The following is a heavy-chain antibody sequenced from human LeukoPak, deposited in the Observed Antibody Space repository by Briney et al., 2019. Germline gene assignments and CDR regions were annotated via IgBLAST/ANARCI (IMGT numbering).Heavy chain of an antibody. CDR2: IIAYNGNT. J-gene: IGHJ6*02. CDR1: GYTFSSYG. CDR3: ARGIAAAGTLGYYYDGMDV. V-gene: IGHV1-18*01. Sequence: ASVKVSCKASGYTFSSYGISWVRQAPGQGLEWMGWIIAYNGNTNYAQKFQGRVTMTADTSTSTAYMELRSLRSDDTAVYYCARGIAAAGTLGYYYDGMDVWGQGTTVTVSS. D-gene: IGHD6-13*01.